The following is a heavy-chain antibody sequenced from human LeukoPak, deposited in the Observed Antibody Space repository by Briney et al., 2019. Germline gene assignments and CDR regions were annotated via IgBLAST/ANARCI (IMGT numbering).Heavy chain of an antibody. Sequence: SQTLSLTCTVSGGSISSGGYYWSWIRQHPGKGLEWIGYIYYSGSTYYNPSLKSRVTISVDTSKNQFSLKLSSVTAADTAVYYCARRLLWEPQAYYGMDVWGQGTTVTVSS. CDR3: ARRLLWEPQAYYGMDV. CDR1: GGSISSGGYY. V-gene: IGHV4-31*03. J-gene: IGHJ6*02. CDR2: IYYSGST. D-gene: IGHD1-26*01.